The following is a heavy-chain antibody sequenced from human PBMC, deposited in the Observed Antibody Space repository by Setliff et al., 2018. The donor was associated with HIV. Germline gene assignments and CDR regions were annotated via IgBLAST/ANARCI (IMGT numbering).Heavy chain of an antibody. J-gene: IGHJ3*02. CDR1: GGSLSDYY. CDR3: ARVREGFLPYDAFEI. D-gene: IGHD3-3*01. CDR2: IHSSGNT. V-gene: IGHV4-34*01. Sequence: SETLSLTSAVFGGSLSDYYWSWIRQPPGKGLEWLGEIHSSGNTNYSPSLKGRVTISVDTPKNQYSLNLKSVTAADTAVYYCARVREGFLPYDAFEIWGQGTMVTVSS.